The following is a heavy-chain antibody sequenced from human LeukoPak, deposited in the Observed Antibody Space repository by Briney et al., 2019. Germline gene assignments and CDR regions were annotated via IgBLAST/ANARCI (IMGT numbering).Heavy chain of an antibody. CDR2: IYYSGST. CDR1: GGTISSCY. CDR3: ARETTEYVWGSYRYVRRLFDY. Sequence: SETLSLTCTVSGGTISSCYWSWIRQPPGKGLEWIGYIYYSGSTNYNPSLKSRVTIYVDKNTNQLSLTLSSVTAADTAMYYSARETTEYVWGSYRYVRRLFDYWGQGTLVTVSS. J-gene: IGHJ4*02. V-gene: IGHV4-59*01. D-gene: IGHD3-16*02.